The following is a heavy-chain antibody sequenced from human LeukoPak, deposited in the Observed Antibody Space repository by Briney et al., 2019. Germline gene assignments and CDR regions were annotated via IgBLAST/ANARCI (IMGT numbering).Heavy chain of an antibody. CDR2: IYHSGST. CDR3: ARDQYSSHTD. V-gene: IGHV4-38-2*02. Sequence: SETLSLTCTVSGYSISSGYYWGWIRQPPGKGLEWIGSIYHSGSTYYNPSLKSRVTISVDTSKNQFSLKLSSVTAADTAVYYCARDQYSSHTDWGQGTLVTVSS. D-gene: IGHD6-13*01. J-gene: IGHJ4*02. CDR1: GYSISSGYY.